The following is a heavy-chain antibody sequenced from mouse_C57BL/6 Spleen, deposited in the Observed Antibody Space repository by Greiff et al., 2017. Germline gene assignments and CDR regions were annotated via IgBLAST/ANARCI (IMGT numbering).Heavy chain of an antibody. CDR1: GYTFTSYW. J-gene: IGHJ2*01. V-gene: IGHV1-69*01. D-gene: IGHD2-5*01. Sequence: QVQLQQPGAELVRPGSSVKLSCKASGYTFTSYWMHWVKQRPGQGLEWIGEIDPSDSYTNYNQKFKGKSTLTVDKSSSTAYMQLSSLTSEDSAVYYCARDYSNFFDYWGQGTTLTVSS. CDR3: ARDYSNFFDY. CDR2: IDPSDSYT.